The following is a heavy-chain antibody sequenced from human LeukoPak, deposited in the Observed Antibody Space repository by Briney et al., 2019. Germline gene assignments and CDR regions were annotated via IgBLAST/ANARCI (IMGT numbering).Heavy chain of an antibody. J-gene: IGHJ6*03. D-gene: IGHD6-6*01. CDR3: AREGYSSSYYYMDV. CDR2: MNPNSGNT. Sequence: ASVKVSCKASGYTFTSYDINWVRQATGQGLEWMGWMNPNSGNTGYAQKFQGRVTITRNTSISTAYMELSSLRSEDTAVYYCAREGYSSSYYYMDVWGKGTTVTVSS. CDR1: GYTFTSYD. V-gene: IGHV1-8*03.